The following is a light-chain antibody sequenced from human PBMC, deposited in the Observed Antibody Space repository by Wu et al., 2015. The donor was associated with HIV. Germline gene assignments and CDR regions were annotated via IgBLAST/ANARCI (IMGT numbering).Light chain of an antibody. Sequence: EIVLTQSPATLSLSPGERATLSCRASQTIGSHLAWYQHKRGQAPRLLIHDASIRATGIPPRFSGSGSGTDFTLTISRLEPEDFAVYYCQQYGSSPALTFGGGTKVEIK. CDR3: QQYGSSPALT. CDR1: QTIGSH. CDR2: DAS. V-gene: IGKV3-20*01. J-gene: IGKJ4*01.